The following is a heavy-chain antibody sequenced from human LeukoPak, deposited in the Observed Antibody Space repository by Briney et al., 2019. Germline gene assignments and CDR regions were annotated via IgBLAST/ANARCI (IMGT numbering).Heavy chain of an antibody. Sequence: ASAKVSCKASGHSFTGYYMHWVRQAPGQGLQWMGWINPNSAGTNYAQKFQGRVTITRDTSISTAYMELSRLRSDDTAVYFCARGGNWGTFDYWGQGTLVTVSS. CDR3: ARGGNWGTFDY. V-gene: IGHV1-2*02. CDR2: INPNSAGT. J-gene: IGHJ4*02. CDR1: GHSFTGYY. D-gene: IGHD7-27*01.